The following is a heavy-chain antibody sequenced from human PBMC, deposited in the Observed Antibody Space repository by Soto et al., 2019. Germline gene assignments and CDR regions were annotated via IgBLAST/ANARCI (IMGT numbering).Heavy chain of an antibody. CDR2: IRSKGNNYAT. Sequence: DVQLVESGGGLVQPGGSLKLSCSASGFTFSGSAIHWVRQASGKGLEWVARIRSKGNNYATAYAASVKGRFTISRDDSKNTAYLQLNSLKSEDTAVYYCTRIFSDAFDIWGKGTMVTVSS. CDR1: GFTFSGSA. J-gene: IGHJ3*02. V-gene: IGHV3-73*02. CDR3: TRIFSDAFDI. D-gene: IGHD3-9*01.